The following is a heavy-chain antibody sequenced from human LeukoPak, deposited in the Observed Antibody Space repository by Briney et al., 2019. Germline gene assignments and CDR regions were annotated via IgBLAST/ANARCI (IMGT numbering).Heavy chain of an antibody. CDR1: GFTFDDYA. CDR3: ARDAPGGTMIVARDAFDI. D-gene: IGHD3-22*01. J-gene: IGHJ3*02. CDR2: INSDGSST. Sequence: GGSLRLSCAASGFTFDDYAMHWVRQAPGKGLVWVSRINSDGSSTSYADSVKGRFTISRDNAKNTLYLQMNSLRAEDTAVYYCARDAPGGTMIVARDAFDIWGQGTMVTVSS. V-gene: IGHV3-74*01.